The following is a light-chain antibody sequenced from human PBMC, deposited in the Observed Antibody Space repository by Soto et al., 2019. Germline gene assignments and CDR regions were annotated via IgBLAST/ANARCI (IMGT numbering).Light chain of an antibody. V-gene: IGKV1-39*01. J-gene: IGKJ3*01. CDR1: QSISSY. Sequence: DIQMTQSPSSLSASVGDRVTITCRASQSISSYLNWYQQKPGKAPKLLIYAASSLQSGVPSRFSRSGSGTDFTLTISSLQPEDFATYYCQQSYSTPRVTFGPGTTVDIK. CDR3: QQSYSTPRVT. CDR2: AAS.